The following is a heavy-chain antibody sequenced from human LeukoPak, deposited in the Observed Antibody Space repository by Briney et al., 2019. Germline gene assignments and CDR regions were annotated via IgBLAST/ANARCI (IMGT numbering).Heavy chain of an antibody. CDR2: ISYDGSNK. Sequence: GGSLRLSCAASGFTFSSYSMNWVRQAPGKGLEWVAVISYDGSNKCYADSVKGRFTISRDNSKNTLYLQMNSLRAEDTAVYYCAKDTVAVNYYYMDVWGKGTTVTVSS. J-gene: IGHJ6*03. CDR1: GFTFSSYS. CDR3: AKDTVAVNYYYMDV. V-gene: IGHV3-30*18. D-gene: IGHD6-19*01.